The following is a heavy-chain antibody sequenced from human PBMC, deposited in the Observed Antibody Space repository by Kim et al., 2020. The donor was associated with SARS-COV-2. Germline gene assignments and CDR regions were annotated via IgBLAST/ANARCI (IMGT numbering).Heavy chain of an antibody. CDR2: IRSKAYGGTT. D-gene: IGHD6-19*01. J-gene: IGHJ6*02. CDR3: TGLAVAGQGDYYYGMDV. V-gene: IGHV3-49*04. CDR1: GFTFGDYA. Sequence: GGSLRLSCTASGFTFGDYAMSWVRQAPGKGLEWVGFIRSKAYGGTTEYAASVKGRFTISRDDSKSIAYLQMNSLKTEDTAVYYCTGLAVAGQGDYYYGMDVWGQGTTVTVSS.